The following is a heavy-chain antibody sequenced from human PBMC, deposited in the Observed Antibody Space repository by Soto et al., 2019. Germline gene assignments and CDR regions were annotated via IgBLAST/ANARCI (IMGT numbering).Heavy chain of an antibody. V-gene: IGHV1-46*01. CDR2: INPSGGGT. D-gene: IGHD6-19*01. J-gene: IGHJ4*02. Sequence: QVQLVQSGAEVKKPGASVKVSCKTSGFTFTSYCMHWVRQAPGQGLEWMGIINPSGGGTSYAQKFQGRVTMTSDASTSTAYMEMSSLRDEDTAMYYCATYYCAREGSSGWPFDYWGQGTLVTVSS. CDR1: GFTFTSYC. CDR3: ATYYCAREGSSGWPFDY.